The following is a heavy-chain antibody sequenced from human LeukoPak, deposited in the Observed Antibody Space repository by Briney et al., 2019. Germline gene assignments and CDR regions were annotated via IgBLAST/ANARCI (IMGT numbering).Heavy chain of an antibody. D-gene: IGHD5-18*01. V-gene: IGHV3-21*01. Sequence: GGSLRLSCAASRFTFSSYSMNWVRQAPGKGLEWVSSISSSSSYIYYADSVKGRFTISRDNAKNSLYLQMNSLRAEDTAVYYCAATAMATRFDYWGQGTLVTVSS. J-gene: IGHJ4*02. CDR2: ISSSSSYI. CDR1: RFTFSSYS. CDR3: AATAMATRFDY.